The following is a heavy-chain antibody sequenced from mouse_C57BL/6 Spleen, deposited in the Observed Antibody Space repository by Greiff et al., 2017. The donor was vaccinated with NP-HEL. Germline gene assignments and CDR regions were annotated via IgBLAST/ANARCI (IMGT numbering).Heavy chain of an antibody. CDR2: IYPRSGNT. CDR1: GYTFTSYG. Sequence: VKLVESGAELARPGASVKLSCKASGYTFTSYGISWVKQRTGQGLEWIGEIYPRSGNTYYNEKFKGKATLTADKSSSTAYMELRSLTSEDSAVYFCARWDTVVKSFAYWGQGTLVTVSA. J-gene: IGHJ3*01. V-gene: IGHV1-81*01. D-gene: IGHD1-1*01. CDR3: ARWDTVVKSFAY.